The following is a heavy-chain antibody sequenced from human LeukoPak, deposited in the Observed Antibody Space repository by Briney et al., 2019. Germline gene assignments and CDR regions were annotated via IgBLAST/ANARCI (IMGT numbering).Heavy chain of an antibody. V-gene: IGHV1-2*02. D-gene: IGHD5-18*01. CDR1: GPTFTGFY. J-gene: IGHJ5*02. CDR2: INPNSGGT. Sequence: ASVKLFCKASGPTFTGFYMHLVPQDPGQGLEWMGWINPNSGGTNYAQKFQGRVTMTRDTSISTAYMELSRLRSDDTAVYYCARDIVMVTYWFDPWGQGTLVTVSS. CDR3: ARDIVMVTYWFDP.